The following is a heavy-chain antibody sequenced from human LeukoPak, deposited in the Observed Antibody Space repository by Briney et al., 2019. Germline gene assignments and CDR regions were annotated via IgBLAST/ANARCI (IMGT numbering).Heavy chain of an antibody. CDR2: MNPNSGNT. J-gene: IGHJ4*02. CDR3: ARFITMIVVVLLWGYYFDY. CDR1: GYTFSSCD. V-gene: IGHV1-8*03. D-gene: IGHD3-22*01. Sequence: ASVKVSCKASGYTFSSCDINWVRQATGQGLEWMGWMNPNSGNTVYAQKFRGRVTITRNTSISTAYMELSSLRSEDTAVYYCARFITMIVVVLLWGYYFDYWGQGTLVTVSS.